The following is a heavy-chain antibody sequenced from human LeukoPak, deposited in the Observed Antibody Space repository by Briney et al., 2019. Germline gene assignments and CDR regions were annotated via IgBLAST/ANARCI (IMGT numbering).Heavy chain of an antibody. D-gene: IGHD6-19*01. Sequence: GESLKISCKGSGYSFTSYWIGWVRQMPGKGLEWMGIIYPGDSDTRYSPSFQGQVTISADKSISTAYLQWSSLKASDTAMYYCARAPYSGWYPDAFDIWGQGTMVTVSS. V-gene: IGHV5-51*01. J-gene: IGHJ3*02. CDR1: GYSFTSYW. CDR2: IYPGDSDT. CDR3: ARAPYSGWYPDAFDI.